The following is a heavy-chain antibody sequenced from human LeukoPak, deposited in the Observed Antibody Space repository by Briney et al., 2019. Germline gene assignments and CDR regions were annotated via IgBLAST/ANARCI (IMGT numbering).Heavy chain of an antibody. J-gene: IGHJ6*02. Sequence: PGGSLRLSCAASGFTFSTYAMSWVRQAPGKGLEWVSGISVSGDRTYYADSVKGRFTISRDNSKNTLYLQMNSLRAEDAAVYYCAREVITMVRGVIMYYGMDVWGQGTTVTVSS. CDR1: GFTFSTYA. D-gene: IGHD3-10*01. CDR3: AREVITMVRGVIMYYGMDV. V-gene: IGHV3-23*01. CDR2: ISVSGDRT.